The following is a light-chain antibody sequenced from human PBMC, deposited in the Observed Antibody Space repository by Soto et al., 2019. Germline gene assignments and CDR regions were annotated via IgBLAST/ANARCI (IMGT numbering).Light chain of an antibody. Sequence: EIVLTQSPATLSLSPGERATLSCRASQSVGSFLAWYQHKPGQAPRLLIYDASTRAPGIPARFSRSRSATDFTLTISSLEPEDFAVYYCHQRSNLWTFGQGTKVEIK. V-gene: IGKV3-11*01. CDR3: HQRSNLWT. CDR2: DAS. J-gene: IGKJ1*01. CDR1: QSVGSF.